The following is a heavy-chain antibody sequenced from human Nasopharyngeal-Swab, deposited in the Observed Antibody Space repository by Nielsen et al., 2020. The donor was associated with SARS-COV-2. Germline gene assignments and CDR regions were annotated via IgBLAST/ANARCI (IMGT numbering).Heavy chain of an antibody. CDR2: ISGYNLDT. Sequence: ASVKVSCKASGYAFSSYGITWVRQAPGQGLEWMGWISGYNLDTKYAQNFQDRVAMTIDTSTNTAYMELRSLTSDDTALYYCARIRLYNNYMGNWVDPWGQGTLVTVSS. D-gene: IGHD4-11*01. V-gene: IGHV1-18*01. CDR3: ARIRLYNNYMGNWVDP. CDR1: GYAFSSYG. J-gene: IGHJ5*02.